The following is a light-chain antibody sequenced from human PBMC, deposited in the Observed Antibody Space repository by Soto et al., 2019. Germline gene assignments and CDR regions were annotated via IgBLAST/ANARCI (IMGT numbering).Light chain of an antibody. Sequence: DIQMTQSPSTLSGSVGDRVTITCRASQTISSWLAWYQQKPGKAPKLLIYKASTLKSWVPSRFSGSGSGTEFTLTISSLQPDDFATYSCQHYNSYSEAFGQGTKVDTK. CDR1: QTISSW. V-gene: IGKV1-5*03. CDR2: KAS. CDR3: QHYNSYSEA. J-gene: IGKJ1*01.